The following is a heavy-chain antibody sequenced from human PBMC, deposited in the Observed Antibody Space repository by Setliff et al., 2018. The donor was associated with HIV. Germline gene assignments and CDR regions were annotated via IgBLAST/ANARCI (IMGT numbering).Heavy chain of an antibody. CDR3: ARDLSRIGGTTWGDDY. CDR1: GYTFTDYY. Sequence: GASVKVSCKASGYTFTDYYMHWVRQAPGQGLEWMGRINPNSGGTYYAQKFQGRVTMTRETSNSTTYMELSSLISDDTAVYYCARDLSRIGGTTWGDDYWGQGTLVTVSS. D-gene: IGHD1-1*01. V-gene: IGHV1-2*06. J-gene: IGHJ4*02. CDR2: INPNSGGT.